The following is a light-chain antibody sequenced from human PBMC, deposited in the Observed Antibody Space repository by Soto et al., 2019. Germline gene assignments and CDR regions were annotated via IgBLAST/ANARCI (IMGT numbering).Light chain of an antibody. V-gene: IGKV3-11*01. CDR2: DIS. J-gene: IGKJ3*01. Sequence: EIVLTQSPATLSLSPGERATLSCRASQSVSTYLAWYQQKPGQAPRLLIYDISNRATGIPARFSGSGSGTDFSLTISSLEPEDFAVYYCQQRSNNWPPGVTFGPGTKVDIK. CDR1: QSVSTY. CDR3: QQRSNNWPPGVT.